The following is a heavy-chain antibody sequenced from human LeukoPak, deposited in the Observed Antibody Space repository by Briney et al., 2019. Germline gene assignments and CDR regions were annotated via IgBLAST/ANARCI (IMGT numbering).Heavy chain of an antibody. V-gene: IGHV3-30*02. D-gene: IGHD3-3*01. CDR1: GMTSERHG. J-gene: IGHJ4*02. CDR3: VKDTIFTVDSFDY. Sequence: PGGSLRLSCVVSGMTSERHGMHWVRQPPGKGLEWLTFIKYDGSRTDYEDSVKGRFTVSRDNSKNTLYLEMNSLRAEDTAVYYCVKDTIFTVDSFDYWGQGTLVTVSS. CDR2: IKYDGSRT.